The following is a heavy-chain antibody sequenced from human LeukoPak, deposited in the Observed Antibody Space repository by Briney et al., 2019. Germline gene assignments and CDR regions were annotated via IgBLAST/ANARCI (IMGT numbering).Heavy chain of an antibody. CDR2: VYTSGST. J-gene: IGHJ4*02. V-gene: IGHV4-4*07. CDR3: ARVQTTVTTRYFDY. CDR1: GGSISNYH. Sequence: SETLSLTCTVSGGSISNYHWSWIRQPAGKGLEWIGRVYTSGSTNYNPSLKSRVTMSVETSKNQFSLKLSSVTAADTAVYYCARVQTTVTTRYFDYWGQGTLVTVSS. D-gene: IGHD4-17*01.